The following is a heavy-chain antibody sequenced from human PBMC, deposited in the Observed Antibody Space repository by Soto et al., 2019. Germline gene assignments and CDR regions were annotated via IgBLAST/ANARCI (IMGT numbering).Heavy chain of an antibody. CDR3: ARGKYCSSTSCSRRKNPNDAFDI. D-gene: IGHD2-2*01. J-gene: IGHJ3*02. CDR2: INHSGST. V-gene: IGHV4-34*01. CDR1: GGSFSGYY. Sequence: SETLSLTCAVYGGSFSGYYWSWIRQPPGKGLEWIGEINHSGSTNYNPSLKSRVTISVDTSKNQFSLKLSSVTAADTAVYYCARGKYCSSTSCSRRKNPNDAFDIWGQGTMVTVSS.